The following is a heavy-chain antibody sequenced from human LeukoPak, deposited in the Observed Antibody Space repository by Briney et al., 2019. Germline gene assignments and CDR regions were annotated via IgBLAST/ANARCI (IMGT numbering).Heavy chain of an antibody. CDR1: GYSISSGYY. J-gene: IGHJ6*03. CDR3: ARVTYYDILSGYSPPYYMDV. V-gene: IGHV4-38-2*02. CDR2: IYYSGST. D-gene: IGHD3-9*01. Sequence: PSETLSLTCTVSGYSISSGYYWGWIRQPPGKGLEWIGSIYYSGSTYYNPSLKSRATISVDTSKNQFSLKLSSVTAADTAVYYCARVTYYDILSGYSPPYYMDVWGKGTTVTVSS.